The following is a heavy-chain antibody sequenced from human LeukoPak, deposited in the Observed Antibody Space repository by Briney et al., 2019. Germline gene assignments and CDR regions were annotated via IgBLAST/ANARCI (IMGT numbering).Heavy chain of an antibody. D-gene: IGHD6-6*01. Sequence: KASETLSLTCTVSGGSISSYYWSWIRQPPGKGLEWIGYISYSGSTNYNPSLKSRVTISVDTSKNQFSLKLSSVTAADTAVYYCARLYSSSLPPLDWGQGTLVTVSS. CDR3: ARLYSSSLPPLD. V-gene: IGHV4-59*01. CDR2: ISYSGST. CDR1: GGSISSYY. J-gene: IGHJ4*02.